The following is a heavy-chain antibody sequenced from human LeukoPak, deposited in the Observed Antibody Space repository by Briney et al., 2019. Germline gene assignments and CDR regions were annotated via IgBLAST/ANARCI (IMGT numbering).Heavy chain of an antibody. D-gene: IGHD3-10*01. CDR3: ATLGHAFDI. Sequence: GGSLRLSCAASGFTFSSYAMSWVRQAPGKGLEWVSGISGSGSRTFYADSVKGRFTVSRDNSKNTTYLQMNSLRAEDTAVYYCATLGHAFDIWGQGTMVTVSS. CDR1: GFTFSSYA. J-gene: IGHJ3*02. CDR2: ISGSGSRT. V-gene: IGHV3-23*01.